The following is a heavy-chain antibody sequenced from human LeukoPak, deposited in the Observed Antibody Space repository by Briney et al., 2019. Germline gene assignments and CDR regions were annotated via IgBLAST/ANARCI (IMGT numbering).Heavy chain of an antibody. Sequence: GGSLRLSCAASGFTFSSYWMHWVRQAPGKGLVWVSHINSDGSSTNYADSVKGRFTISRDNAKNTLYLQMNSLRAEDTALYYCARARIQVWPYYYMDVWGRGATVTVSS. CDR3: ARARIQVWPYYYMDV. CDR2: INSDGSST. V-gene: IGHV3-74*01. CDR1: GFTFSSYW. J-gene: IGHJ6*03. D-gene: IGHD5-18*01.